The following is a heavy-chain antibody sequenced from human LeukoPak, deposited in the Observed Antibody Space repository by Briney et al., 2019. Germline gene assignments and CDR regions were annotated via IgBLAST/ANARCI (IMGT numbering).Heavy chain of an antibody. J-gene: IGHJ4*02. D-gene: IGHD3-22*01. Sequence: SETLSLTCAVYGGSFSGYYWSWIRQPPGKGLEWIGEINHSGSTNYNPSLKSRVTISVDTSKNQFPLKLSSVTAADTAVYYCARGGYYYDSSGYPWYFDYWGQGTLVTVSS. CDR2: INHSGST. CDR3: ARGGYYYDSSGYPWYFDY. V-gene: IGHV4-34*01. CDR1: GGSFSGYY.